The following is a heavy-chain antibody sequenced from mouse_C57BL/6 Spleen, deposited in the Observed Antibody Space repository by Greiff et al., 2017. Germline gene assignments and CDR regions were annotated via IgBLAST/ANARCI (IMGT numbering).Heavy chain of an antibody. V-gene: IGHV1-81*01. CDR3: ARLGPTTVVGSYFDY. CDR1: GYTFTSYG. D-gene: IGHD1-1*01. J-gene: IGHJ2*01. CDR2: IYPRSGNT. Sequence: VQLQQSGAELARPGASVKLSCKASGYTFTSYGISWVKQRTGQGLEWIGEIYPRSGNTYYNEKFKGKATLTADKSSSTAYMELRSLTSEDSAVYFCARLGPTTVVGSYFDYWGQGTTLTVSS.